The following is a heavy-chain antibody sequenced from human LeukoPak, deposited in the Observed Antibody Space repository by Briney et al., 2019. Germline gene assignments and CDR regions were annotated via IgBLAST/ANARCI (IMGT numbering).Heavy chain of an antibody. CDR2: ISSSGTTK. V-gene: IGHV3-48*03. CDR1: GFTFSNYE. J-gene: IGHJ4*02. CDR3: ARVGLIAVRGSQDLDY. Sequence: HPGGSLRLSCAASGFTFSNYEINWVRQAPGKGLEWVSYISSSGTTKYYADSVKGRFTISRDNAKNSLYLQMNSLRAEDTAVYYCARVGLIAVRGSQDLDYWGQGTLVTVSS. D-gene: IGHD3-10*01.